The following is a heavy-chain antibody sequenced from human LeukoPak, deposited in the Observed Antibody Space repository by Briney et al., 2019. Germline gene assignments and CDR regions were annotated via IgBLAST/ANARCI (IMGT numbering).Heavy chain of an antibody. V-gene: IGHV1-46*01. CDR3: ARDSGPDYYGYYYYGMDV. Sequence: ASVKVSCKASGYTFTSYYMHWVRQAPGQGLEWMGIINPSGGSTSYAQKFQGRVTMTRDTSTSTVYMELSSLRSEDTAVCYCARDSGPDYYGYYYYGMDVWGQGTTVTVSS. J-gene: IGHJ6*02. CDR1: GYTFTSYY. CDR2: INPSGGST. D-gene: IGHD3-22*01.